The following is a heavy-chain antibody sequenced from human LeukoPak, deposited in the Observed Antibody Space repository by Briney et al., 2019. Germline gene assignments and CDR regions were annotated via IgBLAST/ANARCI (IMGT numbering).Heavy chain of an antibody. J-gene: IGHJ4*02. CDR3: AKDGAVRGVIPIDY. Sequence: GGSLRLSCTASGFSFSSYSMNWVRQAPGKGLEWVSAISGSGGSTYYADSVKGRFTISRDNSKNTLYLQMNSLRAEDTAVYYCAKDGAVRGVIPIDYWGQGTLVTVSS. CDR1: GFSFSSYS. D-gene: IGHD3-10*01. V-gene: IGHV3-23*01. CDR2: ISGSGGST.